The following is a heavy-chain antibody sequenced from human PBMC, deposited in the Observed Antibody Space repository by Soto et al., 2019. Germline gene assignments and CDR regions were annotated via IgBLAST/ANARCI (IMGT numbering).Heavy chain of an antibody. J-gene: IGHJ4*02. Sequence: VKVSCKASGGTFSSYAISWVRQAPGQGLEWMGGIIPIFGTANYAQKFQGRVTITADESTSTAYMELSSLRSEDTAVYYCARGLNYYDSSGYPYWGQGTLVTVSS. D-gene: IGHD3-22*01. CDR1: GGTFSSYA. V-gene: IGHV1-69*01. CDR2: IIPIFGTA. CDR3: ARGLNYYDSSGYPY.